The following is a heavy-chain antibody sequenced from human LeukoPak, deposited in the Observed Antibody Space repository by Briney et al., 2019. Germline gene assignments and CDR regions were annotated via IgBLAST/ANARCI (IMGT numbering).Heavy chain of an antibody. CDR3: ARVSSGATTVDY. CDR1: GGSISSSNW. D-gene: IGHD1-26*01. Sequence: SETLSLTCAVSGGSISSSNWWSWVRQPPGKGLEWIGEIYHSGSTNYNPSLKSRVTISVHKSKNQFSLKLSSVTAADTAVYYCARVSSGATTVDYWGQGTLVTVSS. V-gene: IGHV4-4*02. J-gene: IGHJ4*02. CDR2: IYHSGST.